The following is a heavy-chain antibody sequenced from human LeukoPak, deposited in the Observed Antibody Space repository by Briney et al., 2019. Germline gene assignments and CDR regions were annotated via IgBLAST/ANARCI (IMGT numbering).Heavy chain of an antibody. D-gene: IGHD2/OR15-2a*01. CDR1: GGSFSGYY. CDR3: ARATLFDP. J-gene: IGHJ5*02. Sequence: SETLSLTCAVYGGSFSGYYWSWIRQPPGKGLEWIGEINHSGSTNYNPSLKSRVTISVDTSKNQFSLKLSSVTAADTAVHYCARATLFDPWGQGTLVTVSS. CDR2: INHSGST. V-gene: IGHV4-34*01.